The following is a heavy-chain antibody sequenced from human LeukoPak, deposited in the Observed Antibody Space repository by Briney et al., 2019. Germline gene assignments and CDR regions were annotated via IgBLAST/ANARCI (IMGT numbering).Heavy chain of an antibody. CDR2: ISGSGGST. D-gene: IGHD4-23*01. CDR1: GFTFSSYG. Sequence: GGSLRLSCAASGFTFSSYGMSWVRQAPGKGLEWVSAISGSGGSTYYADSVKGRFTISRDNAKNSLYLQMNSLRAEDTALYYCARGGSYGGYHSYWGQGTLVTVSS. J-gene: IGHJ4*02. CDR3: ARGGSYGGYHSY. V-gene: IGHV3-23*01.